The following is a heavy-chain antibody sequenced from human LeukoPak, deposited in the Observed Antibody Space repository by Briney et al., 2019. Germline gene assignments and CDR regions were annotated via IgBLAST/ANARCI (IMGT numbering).Heavy chain of an antibody. CDR3: AAEPLLLWFGELLA. V-gene: IGHV1-58*01. CDR1: GFTFTSSA. J-gene: IGHJ5*02. CDR2: IVVGSGNT. D-gene: IGHD3-10*01. Sequence: SVKVSCKASGFTFTSSAVQWVRQARGQRFEWIGWIVVGSGNTNYAQKFQERVTITRDMSTSTAYMELSSLRSEDTAVYYCAAEPLLLWFGELLAWGQGTLVTVSS.